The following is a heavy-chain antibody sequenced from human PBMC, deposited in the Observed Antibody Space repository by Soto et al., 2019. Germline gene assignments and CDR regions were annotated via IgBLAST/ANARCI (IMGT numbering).Heavy chain of an antibody. J-gene: IGHJ6*02. CDR3: ARDAIVVVPAAMLGNYYYYYGMDV. CDR1: GFTFSSYA. Sequence: GGSLRLSCAASGFTFSSYAMSWVRQAPGKGLEWVAVIWYDGSNKYYADSVKGRFTISRDNSKNTLYLQMNSLRAEDMAVYYCARDAIVVVPAAMLGNYYYYYGMDVWGQGTTVTVSS. V-gene: IGHV3-33*08. D-gene: IGHD2-2*01. CDR2: IWYDGSNK.